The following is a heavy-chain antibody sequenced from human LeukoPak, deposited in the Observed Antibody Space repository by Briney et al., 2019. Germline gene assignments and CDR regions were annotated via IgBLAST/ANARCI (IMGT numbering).Heavy chain of an antibody. CDR2: ISAYNGNT. J-gene: IGHJ4*02. CDR3: AREWLYSYGTALDY. Sequence: ASVKVSCKASGYTFTSYGISWVRQAPGQGLEWMGWISAYNGNTNYAQKLQGRVTMTTDTSTSTAYMELRSLRSDDTAAYYCAREWLYSYGTALDYWGQGTLVTVSS. D-gene: IGHD5-18*01. V-gene: IGHV1-18*01. CDR1: GYTFTSYG.